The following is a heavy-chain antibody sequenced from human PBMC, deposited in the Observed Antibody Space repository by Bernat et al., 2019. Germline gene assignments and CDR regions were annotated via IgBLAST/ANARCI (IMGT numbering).Heavy chain of an antibody. D-gene: IGHD2-2*01. CDR2: ISYDGSNK. Sequence: QVQLVESGGGVVQPGRSLRLSCAASGFTFSSYAMHWVRQAPGKGLEWVAVISYDGSNKYYADSVKGQFTISRDNSKNTLYLQMNSLRAEDTAVYYCARDQYCSSTSCPNNWFDPWGQGTLVTVSS. V-gene: IGHV3-30-3*01. CDR3: ARDQYCSSTSCPNNWFDP. CDR1: GFTFSSYA. J-gene: IGHJ5*02.